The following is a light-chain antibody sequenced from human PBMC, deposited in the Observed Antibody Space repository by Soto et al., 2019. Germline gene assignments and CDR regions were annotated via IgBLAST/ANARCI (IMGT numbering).Light chain of an antibody. V-gene: IGKV1-5*01. J-gene: IGKJ5*01. Sequence: DIQLTNPLSPLPAPVGARATSTSRASQSISSWLAWYQQKPGKAPKLLIYDASSLESGVPSRFSGSGSGTEFTLTISSLQPDDFATYYCQQDNSYPMTFGQGTRLEIK. CDR2: DAS. CDR1: QSISSW. CDR3: QQDNSYPMT.